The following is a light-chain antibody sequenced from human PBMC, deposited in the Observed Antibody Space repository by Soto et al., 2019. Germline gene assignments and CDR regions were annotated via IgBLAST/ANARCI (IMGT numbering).Light chain of an antibody. Sequence: IVMTPSPATLSVSPGGRGTLSCRARQSISGTLAWYQQKPGQAPRLLIYGASTRATSFPARFSGSGSGTDFTLTISSLQSEDFAVYYCQQYNNWPPPITFGQGTRLEIK. V-gene: IGKV3-15*01. CDR2: GAS. CDR1: QSISGT. CDR3: QQYNNWPPPIT. J-gene: IGKJ5*01.